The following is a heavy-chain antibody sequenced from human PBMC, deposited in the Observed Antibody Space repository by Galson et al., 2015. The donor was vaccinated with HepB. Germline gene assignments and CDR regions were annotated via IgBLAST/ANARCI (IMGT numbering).Heavy chain of an antibody. J-gene: IGHJ6*02. CDR2: IYYSGST. CDR1: GGSVSSGSYY. CDR3: ARDPGAALYYYYGMDV. V-gene: IGHV4-61*01. D-gene: IGHD4-17*01. Sequence: LSLTCTVSGGSVSSGSYYWSWIRQPPGKGLEWIGYIYYSGSTNYNPSLKSRVTISVDTSKNQFSLKLSSVTAADTAVYYCARDPGAALYYYYGMDVWGQGTTVTVSS.